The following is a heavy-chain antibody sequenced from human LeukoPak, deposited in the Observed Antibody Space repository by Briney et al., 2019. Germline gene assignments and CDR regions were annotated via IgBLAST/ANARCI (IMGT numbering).Heavy chain of an antibody. CDR2: INPSGGST. J-gene: IGHJ4*02. CDR3: ARNVGSGFDY. Sequence: ASVKVSCKASGYTFTGYYIHWVRQAPGQGLEWMGFINPSGGSTSYAQKFQGRVTMTRDTSTSTVYMDLSSLRSEDTAVYYCARNVGSGFDYWGQGTLVTVSS. CDR1: GYTFTGYY. D-gene: IGHD1-1*01. V-gene: IGHV1-46*01.